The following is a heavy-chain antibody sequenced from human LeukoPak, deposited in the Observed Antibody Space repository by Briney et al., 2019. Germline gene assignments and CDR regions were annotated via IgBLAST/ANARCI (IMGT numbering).Heavy chain of an antibody. V-gene: IGHV3-48*03. D-gene: IGHD3-22*01. CDR2: ISSSGSTI. CDR3: AKQRGYYDSHFQH. Sequence: GGSLRLSCAASGFTFSSYEMNWVRQAPGKGLEWVSYISSSGSTIYYADSVKGRFTISRDNAKNSLYLQMNSLRAEDTAVYYCAKQRGYYDSHFQHWGQGTLVTVSS. CDR1: GFTFSSYE. J-gene: IGHJ1*01.